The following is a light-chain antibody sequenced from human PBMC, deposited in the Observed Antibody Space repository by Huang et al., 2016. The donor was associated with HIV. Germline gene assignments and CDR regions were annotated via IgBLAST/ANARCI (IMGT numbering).Light chain of an antibody. V-gene: IGKV3-15*01. CDR1: QSVSSN. CDR2: GAF. CDR3: QQYNNWPRNT. J-gene: IGKJ2*01. Sequence: EIVMTQSPVTLSVSPGERASLSCRASQSVSSNFAWYQQKPGQAPKLLIYGAFNRATGIPARFSGSGSGTDFTLTISSLQSEDFAVYYCQQYNNWPRNTFGQGTKLEIK.